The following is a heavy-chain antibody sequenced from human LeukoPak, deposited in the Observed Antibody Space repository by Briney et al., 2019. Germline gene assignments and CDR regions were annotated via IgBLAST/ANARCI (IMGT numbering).Heavy chain of an antibody. J-gene: IGHJ5*02. Sequence: SETLSLTCTVSGYSISSGYYWGWIRQPPGKGLEWIGSIYHSGSTYYNPSLKSRVTISVDTSKNQFSLKLSSVTAADTAVYYCARASGWSHGEWFDPWGQGTLVTVSS. V-gene: IGHV4-38-2*02. CDR1: GYSISSGYY. D-gene: IGHD6-19*01. CDR2: IYHSGST. CDR3: ARASGWSHGEWFDP.